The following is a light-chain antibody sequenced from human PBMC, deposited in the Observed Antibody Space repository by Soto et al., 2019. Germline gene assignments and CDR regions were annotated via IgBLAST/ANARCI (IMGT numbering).Light chain of an antibody. CDR1: LSVTTN. CDR3: QQYDRWPVT. V-gene: IGKV3-15*01. CDR2: DAS. J-gene: IGKJ4*01. Sequence: ELVMTQSPATLSVSPGERVTFSCSASLSVTTNLAWYQHQQGQSPRLLISDASTGASGIPPRCSGSGSGTEFTLTIDRLQSADFAVYYCQQYDRWPVTFGGGTKV.